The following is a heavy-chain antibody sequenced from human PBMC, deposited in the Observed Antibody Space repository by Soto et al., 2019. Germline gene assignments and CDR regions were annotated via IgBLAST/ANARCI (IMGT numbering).Heavy chain of an antibody. J-gene: IGHJ4*02. D-gene: IGHD5-12*01. CDR2: ISSSSYI. Sequence: GGSLRLSCAASGFTFSSYSMNWVRQAPGKGLEWVSSISSSSYIYYADSVKGRLTISRDNAKNSLYLQMNSLRAEDTAVYYCARTVEMATLTSYYFDYWGQGTLVTVSS. CDR3: ARTVEMATLTSYYFDY. CDR1: GFTFSSYS. V-gene: IGHV3-21*01.